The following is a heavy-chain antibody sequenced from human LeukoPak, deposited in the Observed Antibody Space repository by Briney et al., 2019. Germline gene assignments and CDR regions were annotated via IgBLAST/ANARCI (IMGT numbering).Heavy chain of an antibody. Sequence: SETLSLTCTVSGGSISSSSYYWGWIRQPPGKGLEWIGSIHYSGSTYYNPSLKSRVTISVDTSKNQFSLKLSSVTAADTAVYYCASSSGGYYDYVWGSYRPQPFDYWGQGTLVTVSS. V-gene: IGHV4-39*01. D-gene: IGHD3-16*02. CDR1: GGSISSSSYY. J-gene: IGHJ4*02. CDR2: IHYSGST. CDR3: ASSSGGYYDYVWGSYRPQPFDY.